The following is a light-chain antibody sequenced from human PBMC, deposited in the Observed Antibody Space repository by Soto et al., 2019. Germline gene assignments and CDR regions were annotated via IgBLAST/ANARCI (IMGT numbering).Light chain of an antibody. Sequence: DIQMTQSPSTLSAPVGDRATITCRASQTISSWLAWYQLKPGRAPNLLIYRASSLESGVPSRFSGSGSGTEFTLTISSLQPDDHATYYCQQYNSYPLTFGGGTKVEIK. V-gene: IGKV1-5*03. CDR1: QTISSW. CDR3: QQYNSYPLT. CDR2: RAS. J-gene: IGKJ4*01.